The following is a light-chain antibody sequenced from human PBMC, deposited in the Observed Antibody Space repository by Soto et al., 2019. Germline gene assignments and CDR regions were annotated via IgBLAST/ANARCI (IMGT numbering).Light chain of an antibody. CDR1: QNINNY. CDR2: DAS. Sequence: DIQMTQSPSSLSASVGDRVTITCQASQNINNYLNWYQQKPGRAPKLLIYDASNLEAGVPSRFRGSGSGTDFTFTISRLQPEAIATYYCQKYENLPTFGQGTRLEIK. J-gene: IGKJ5*01. CDR3: QKYENLPT. V-gene: IGKV1-33*01.